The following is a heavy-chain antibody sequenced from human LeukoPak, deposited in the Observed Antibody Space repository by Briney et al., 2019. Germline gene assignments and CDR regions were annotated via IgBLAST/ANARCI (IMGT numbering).Heavy chain of an antibody. Sequence: PGGSLRLSCAASGFTVSSNYMSWVRQAPGKGLEWVSVIYSGGSTYYADSVKGRFTISRDNAKNSLYLQINSLGPEDTAVYFCARDPYSGNYGSYYYYYMDVWGKGTTVTVSS. D-gene: IGHD3-22*01. V-gene: IGHV3-66*01. J-gene: IGHJ6*03. CDR3: ARDPYSGNYGSYYYYYMDV. CDR1: GFTVSSNY. CDR2: IYSGGST.